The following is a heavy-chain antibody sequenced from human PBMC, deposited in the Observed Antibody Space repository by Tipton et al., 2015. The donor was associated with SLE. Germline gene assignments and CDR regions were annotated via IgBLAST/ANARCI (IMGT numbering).Heavy chain of an antibody. CDR2: INQAIDT. CDR3: GRGRADAWELVGY. J-gene: IGHJ4*02. CDR1: GGSFETYF. D-gene: IGHD4-23*01. V-gene: IGHV4-34*01. Sequence: GLVKPSETLSLTCAVYGGSFETYFWTWVRQPPGKWLEWIGEINQAIDTNYTPTLKSRVTISIDTSKIQFSLKLNSVTATETAVYYCGRGRADAWELVGYWGQGTLVTVSS.